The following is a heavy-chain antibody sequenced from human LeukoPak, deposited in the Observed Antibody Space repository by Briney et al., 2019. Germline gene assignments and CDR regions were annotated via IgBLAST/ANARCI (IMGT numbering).Heavy chain of an antibody. CDR3: AKPSWPSGGFAPSFDY. V-gene: IGHV3-30*18. Sequence: GGSLRLSCAASGFTFSSYGMHWVRQAPGKGLEWVAVISYDGSDKYYADSVKGRFTISRDNSKNTLYLQMNSLRAEDTAVYYCAKPSWPSGGFAPSFDYWGQGTLVTVSS. CDR2: ISYDGSDK. D-gene: IGHD2-15*01. J-gene: IGHJ4*02. CDR1: GFTFSSYG.